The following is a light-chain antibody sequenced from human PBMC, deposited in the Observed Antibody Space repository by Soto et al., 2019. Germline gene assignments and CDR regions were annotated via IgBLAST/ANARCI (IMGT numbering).Light chain of an antibody. CDR2: ETS. CDR1: QTVGGH. V-gene: IGKV3-11*01. J-gene: IGKJ4*01. Sequence: EVVLTQSPATLSLSPGERATLSCRASQTVGGHFAWYQQKPGQAPRLLISETSNRATGIPGRFSVSGSGTDVTLTISSLEPEDFAVYYCQHHSNWLRTFGGGTKVEIE. CDR3: QHHSNWLRT.